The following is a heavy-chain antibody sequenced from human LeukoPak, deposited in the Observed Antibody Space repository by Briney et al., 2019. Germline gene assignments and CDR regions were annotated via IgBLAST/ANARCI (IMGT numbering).Heavy chain of an antibody. D-gene: IGHD3-22*01. Sequence: ASVKVSCKASGYTFTSYGISWVRQAPGQGLEWMGWISAYNGNTNYAQKLQGRVTMTTDTSTSTAYMELRSLRSDDTAVYYCARAEYYYDSSGYWNWIDPWGQGTLVTVSS. CDR1: GYTFTSYG. CDR3: ARAEYYYDSSGYWNWIDP. J-gene: IGHJ5*02. V-gene: IGHV1-18*01. CDR2: ISAYNGNT.